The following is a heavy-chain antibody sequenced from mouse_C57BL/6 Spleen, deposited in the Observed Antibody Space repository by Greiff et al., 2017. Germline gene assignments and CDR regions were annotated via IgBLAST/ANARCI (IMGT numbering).Heavy chain of an antibody. CDR1: GFSLTSYG. Sequence: VQLQQSGPGLVQPSQSLSITCTASGFSLTSYGVHWVRQSPGKGLEWLGVIWSGGSTDYNAAFMSRLSITKDNSKSQVFFKMNSQKADDTAIYYCAKGHYYGSKGDYAMDYWGQGTSVTVSS. CDR3: AKGHYYGSKGDYAMDY. D-gene: IGHD1-1*01. V-gene: IGHV2-5*01. J-gene: IGHJ4*01. CDR2: IWSGGST.